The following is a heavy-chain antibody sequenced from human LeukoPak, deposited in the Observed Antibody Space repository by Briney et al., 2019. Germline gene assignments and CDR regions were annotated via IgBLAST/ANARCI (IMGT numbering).Heavy chain of an antibody. CDR1: GFTFSSYA. Sequence: GGSLRLSCAASGFTFSSYAMSWARQAPGKGLEWVSAISGSGGSTYYADSVKGRFTISRDNSKNMLYLQMNSLRAEDTAVYYCAKDPAMANEYYFDYWGQGTLVTVSS. J-gene: IGHJ4*02. CDR3: AKDPAMANEYYFDY. CDR2: ISGSGGST. V-gene: IGHV3-23*01. D-gene: IGHD5-18*01.